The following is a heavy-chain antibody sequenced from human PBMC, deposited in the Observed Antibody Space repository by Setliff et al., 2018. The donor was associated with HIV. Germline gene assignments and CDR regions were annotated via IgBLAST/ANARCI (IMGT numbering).Heavy chain of an antibody. Sequence: SLKISCAASGFTFSSYWMHWVRQAPGKGLVWVSRINSDGSSTSYADSVKGRFTISRDNAKNTLYLQMNSLRAEDTAVYYCASPDLSSGWYQAFDIWGQGTMVTVSS. V-gene: IGHV3-74*01. CDR2: INSDGSST. CDR3: ASPDLSSGWYQAFDI. J-gene: IGHJ3*02. CDR1: GFTFSSYW. D-gene: IGHD6-19*01.